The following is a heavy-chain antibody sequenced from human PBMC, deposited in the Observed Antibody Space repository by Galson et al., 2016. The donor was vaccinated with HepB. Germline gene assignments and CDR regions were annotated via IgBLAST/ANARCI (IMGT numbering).Heavy chain of an antibody. D-gene: IGHD3-16*01. J-gene: IGHJ4*02. CDR1: GFSFSNSG. CDR3: GKHGGFDY. V-gene: IGHV3-23*01. Sequence: SLRLSCAASGFSFSNSGMSWVRQAPGRGLEWVSGITRSGGATHYADSVKGRFTISRDNSKNTLYLHMNNLTAGDTAIYYCGKHGGFDYWGQGALVTVSS. CDR2: ITRSGGAT.